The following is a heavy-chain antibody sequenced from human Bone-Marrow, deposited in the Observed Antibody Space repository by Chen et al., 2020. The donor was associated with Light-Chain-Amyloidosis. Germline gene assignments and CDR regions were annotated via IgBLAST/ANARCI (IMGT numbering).Heavy chain of an antibody. CDR3: ARDNRIAVAGLGGYYYYYYGMDV. D-gene: IGHD6-19*01. V-gene: IGHV1-2*02. CDR2: INPNSGGT. Sequence: GLEWMGWINPNSGGTNYAQKFQGRVTMTRDTSISTAYMELSRLRSDDTAVYYCARDNRIAVAGLGGYYYYYYGMDVWGQGTTVTVSS. J-gene: IGHJ6*02.